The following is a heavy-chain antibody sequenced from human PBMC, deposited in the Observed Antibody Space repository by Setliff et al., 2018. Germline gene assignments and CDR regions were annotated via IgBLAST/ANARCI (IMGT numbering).Heavy chain of an antibody. Sequence: PSETLSLTCTVSGGSISSGTYYWSWIRQPAGKGLEWIGRIYTDGTTNYKPSLKSRVSISADTSMNHFSLRMTSVSAADTAVYYCAKEHVVISFVTNTHHHYGMDVWGQGATVTVS. V-gene: IGHV4-61*02. D-gene: IGHD2-8*01. J-gene: IGHJ6*02. CDR3: AKEHVVISFVTNTHHHYGMDV. CDR1: GGSISSGTYY. CDR2: IYTDGTT.